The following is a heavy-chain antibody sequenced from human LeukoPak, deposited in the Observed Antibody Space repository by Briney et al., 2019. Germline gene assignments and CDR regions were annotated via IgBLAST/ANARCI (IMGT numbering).Heavy chain of an antibody. CDR1: GGSVSSSSHY. CDR2: IYYSGST. D-gene: IGHD3-3*01. CDR3: ARDARHPGVVRRFDY. Sequence: PSETLSLTCTVSGGSVSSSSHYWARLRQPPGKGLEWIGSIYYSGSTYYNPSLKSRVTISVDTSKNQFSLKLSSVTAADTAVYYCARDARHPGVVRRFDYWGQGTLVTVSS. V-gene: IGHV4-39*07. J-gene: IGHJ4*02.